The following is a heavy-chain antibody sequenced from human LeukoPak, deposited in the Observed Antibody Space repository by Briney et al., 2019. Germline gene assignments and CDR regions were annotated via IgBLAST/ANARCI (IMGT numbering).Heavy chain of an antibody. CDR2: IYYSGST. V-gene: IGHV4-59*01. CDR1: DDSIRSSY. CDR3: ARAKVFGVVERYFGY. Sequence: KPSETLSLTCTVSDDSIRSSYWSWIRQPPGKGLEWIAYIYYSGSTNYNPSLKSRVTVSVDTSKNQFSLKLSSVTAADTAVYYCARAKVFGVVERYFGYWGQGTLVTVSS. D-gene: IGHD3-3*01. J-gene: IGHJ4*02.